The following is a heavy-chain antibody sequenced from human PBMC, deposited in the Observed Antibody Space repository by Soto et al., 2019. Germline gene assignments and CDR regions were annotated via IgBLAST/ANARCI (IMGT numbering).Heavy chain of an antibody. CDR1: GFTFSSYA. J-gene: IGHJ2*01. CDR3: TRPLWRDDYNWGYFDL. V-gene: IGHV3-30-3*01. Sequence: QVQLVESGGGVVQPGRSLRLSCAASGFTFSSYAMHWVRLAPGKGLEWVAVISYDGSNKYYADSVKGRFTISRDNSKSTLYLQMNSLRAEDTAVYYCTRPLWRDDYNWGYFDLWGRGTLVIVSS. CDR2: ISYDGSNK. D-gene: IGHD4-4*01.